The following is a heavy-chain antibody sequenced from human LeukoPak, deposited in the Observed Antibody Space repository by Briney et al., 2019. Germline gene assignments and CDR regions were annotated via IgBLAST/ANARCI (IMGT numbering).Heavy chain of an antibody. CDR3: ARGGSYLSAFDI. D-gene: IGHD1-26*01. V-gene: IGHV3-53*01. CDR1: GLTVSSNY. J-gene: IGHJ3*02. CDR2: IHSGGST. Sequence: PGRCLRLSRASSGLTVSSNYISWVRQAPGKGLEWVSIIHSGGSTFYAASVKGRFTISRDNSKDTLFLQMNSLRAEDTAVYDCARGGSYLSAFDIWGQGTMVSVSS.